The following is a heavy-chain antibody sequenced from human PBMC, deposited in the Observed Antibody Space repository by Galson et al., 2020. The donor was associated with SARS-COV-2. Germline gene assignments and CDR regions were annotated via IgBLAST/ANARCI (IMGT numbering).Heavy chain of an antibody. CDR2: ISHTGNT. CDR1: GDSINNHH. CDR3: ARGFDDYGGNSLSTFDS. V-gene: IGHV4-59*11. D-gene: IGHD4-17*01. Sequence: SETLSLTCTVSGDSINNHHWTWIRQPPGKGLEWVGYISHTGNTHYNPSLKSRVAISLDTSKNQFSLKLTSVTAADTAVYYCARGFDDYGGNSLSTFDSWGQGTLVNVSS. J-gene: IGHJ4*02.